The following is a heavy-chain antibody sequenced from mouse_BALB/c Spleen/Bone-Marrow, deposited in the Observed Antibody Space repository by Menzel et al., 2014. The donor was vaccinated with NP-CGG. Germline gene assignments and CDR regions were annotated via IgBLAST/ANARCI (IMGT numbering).Heavy chain of an antibody. V-gene: IGHV3-2*02. CDR3: ARSRDYDGYYFDY. CDR2: ISYSGST. J-gene: IGHJ2*01. Sequence: VQLQQSGPGLVKPSQSLSLTCTVTGYSITSDYAWNWIRQFPGNKLEWMGYISYSGSTSYNPSLKSRISITRDTSKNQFFLQLNPVTTEDTATYYCARSRDYDGYYFDYWGQGTTLTVSS. CDR1: GYSITSDYA. D-gene: IGHD2-4*01.